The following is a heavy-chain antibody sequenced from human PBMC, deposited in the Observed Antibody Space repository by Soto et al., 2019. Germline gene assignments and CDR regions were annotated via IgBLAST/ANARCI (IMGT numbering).Heavy chain of an antibody. CDR1: GFTFSNAW. CDR2: IKSKTDGGTT. Sequence: GGSLRVSCASSGFTFSNAWMSWVRQAPGKGLEWVGRIKSKTDGGTTDYAAPVKGRFTISRDDSKNTLYLQMNSLKTEDTAVYYCTTEGYYYGMDVWGQGTKVTVSS. V-gene: IGHV3-15*01. J-gene: IGHJ6*02. CDR3: TTEGYYYGMDV.